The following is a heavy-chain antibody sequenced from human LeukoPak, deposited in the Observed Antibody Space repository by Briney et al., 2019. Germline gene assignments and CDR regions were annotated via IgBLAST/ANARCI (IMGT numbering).Heavy chain of an antibody. J-gene: IGHJ4*02. V-gene: IGHV3-23*01. CDR3: AKDTLNIAPAGRRDH. D-gene: IGHD6-13*01. CDR2: ISGSGGST. CDR1: GFTFSSYA. Sequence: GGSLRLSCAAAGFTFSSYAMSWVRQAPGGGLEWVLAISGSGGSTYYADSVKGRFTISRDNSKNTRYLQMNSLRAEDTAVYYCAKDTLNIAPAGRRDHWGQGTLLTVS.